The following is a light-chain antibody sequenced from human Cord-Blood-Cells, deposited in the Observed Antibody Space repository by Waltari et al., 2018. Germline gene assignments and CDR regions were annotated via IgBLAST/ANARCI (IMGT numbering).Light chain of an antibody. Sequence: EIVLTQSPGTLSLSQGERATLFCRASQSVSSSYLAWDQQKPGQAPRLLSYGASSRATGIPDRFSGSGSGTDFTLTISRLEPEDFAVYYCQQYGSSLLTFGGGTKVEIK. CDR2: GAS. CDR3: QQYGSSLLT. J-gene: IGKJ4*01. V-gene: IGKV3-20*01. CDR1: QSVSSSY.